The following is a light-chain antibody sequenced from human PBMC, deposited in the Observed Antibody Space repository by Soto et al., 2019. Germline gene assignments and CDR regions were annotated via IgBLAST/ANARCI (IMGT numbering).Light chain of an antibody. Sequence: QSALTQPPSVSGSPGQSVTITCTGTSSDVGTYNRVSWYQQPPGTAPKLIIYEVNNRPSGVPDRFSGSKSGNTASLTISGLKAEDEADYHCSLYTTSSSRVVFGGGTKLTGL. CDR3: SLYTTSSSRVV. J-gene: IGLJ2*01. CDR1: SSDVGTYNR. V-gene: IGLV2-18*01. CDR2: EVN.